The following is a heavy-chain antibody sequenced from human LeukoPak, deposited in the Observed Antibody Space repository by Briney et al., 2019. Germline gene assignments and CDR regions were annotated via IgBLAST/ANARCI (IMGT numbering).Heavy chain of an antibody. Sequence: GTSLRLSCAASGFTLSSCGMHWVRQAPGKGLEWVAVITYDGITTYFDDSVKGRFTISRDTSKSMLYLQMNSLRPEDTAVYYCVKEQSSGNYRTADFWGQGTLDTVSS. D-gene: IGHD3-10*01. J-gene: IGHJ4*02. V-gene: IGHV3-30*18. CDR2: ITYDGITT. CDR3: VKEQSSGNYRTADF. CDR1: GFTLSSCG.